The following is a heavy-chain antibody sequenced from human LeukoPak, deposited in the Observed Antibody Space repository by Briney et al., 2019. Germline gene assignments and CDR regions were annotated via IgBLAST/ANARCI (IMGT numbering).Heavy chain of an antibody. CDR3: ARSVYCSGGSCYGHYYYYGMDV. J-gene: IGHJ6*02. V-gene: IGHV1-18*01. D-gene: IGHD2-15*01. CDR1: GYTFTSYG. CDR2: ISAYNGNT. Sequence: ASVKVSCMASGYTFTSYGISWVRQAPGQGLEWMGWISAYNGNTNYAQKLQGRVTMTTDTSTSTAYMELRSLRPDDTAVYYCARSVYCSGGSCYGHYYYYGMDVWGQGTTVTVSS.